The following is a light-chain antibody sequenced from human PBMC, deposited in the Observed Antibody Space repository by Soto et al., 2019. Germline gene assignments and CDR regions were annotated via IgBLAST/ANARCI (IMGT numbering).Light chain of an antibody. J-gene: IGLJ3*02. Sequence: QSALTQPPSVSGSPGQSVTISCTGTSSDVGSYNRVSWYQQPPGTAPKLMIYEVSNRPSGVPDRFSGSKSGNTASLTISGLQAEDEADYYCSLYTSSSTIWVFGGGTKVTVL. CDR1: SSDVGSYNR. CDR2: EVS. CDR3: SLYTSSSTIWV. V-gene: IGLV2-18*01.